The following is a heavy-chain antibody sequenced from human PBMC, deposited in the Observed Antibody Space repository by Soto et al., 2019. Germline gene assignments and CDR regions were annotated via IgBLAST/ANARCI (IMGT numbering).Heavy chain of an antibody. CDR3: ARDLEESGDVWTGVGLY. V-gene: IGHV1-18*01. J-gene: IGHJ4*02. CDR2: ISAYNGET. D-gene: IGHD3-3*01. Sequence: QVQLVQSGAEVKKPEASVKVSCRASGYNFHSYGITWVRQAPGQGLEWLGWISAYNGETHSGQMLQGRVSLTIDISTSTAYMELRSLRSDHTAVYFCARDLEESGDVWTGVGLYWGQGTRVTVSS. CDR1: GYNFHSYG.